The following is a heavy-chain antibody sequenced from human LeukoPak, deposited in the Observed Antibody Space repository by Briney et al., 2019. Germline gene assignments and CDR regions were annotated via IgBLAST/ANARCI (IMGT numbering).Heavy chain of an antibody. D-gene: IGHD4-17*01. CDR1: GFTFSSYE. Sequence: GGSLRLSCAASGFTFSSYEMNWVRQAPGKGLEWVSYISSSGNTIYYADSVKGRFTISRDNAKNSLYLQMNSLRAEDTAVYYCARAGDYDYYYYGMDVWGQGTTVTVSS. CDR2: ISSSGNTI. J-gene: IGHJ6*02. CDR3: ARAGDYDYYYYGMDV. V-gene: IGHV3-48*03.